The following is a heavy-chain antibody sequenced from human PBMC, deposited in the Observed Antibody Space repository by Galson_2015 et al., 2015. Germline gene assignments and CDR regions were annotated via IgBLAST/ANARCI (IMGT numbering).Heavy chain of an antibody. D-gene: IGHD1-26*01. CDR3: ARGRGWETLRKSPFDY. Sequence: SLRLSCAASGFTFSSYAMHWVRQAPGKGLEWVAVISYEGSNKYYADSVKGRFTISRDNSKNTLYVQMNSLRAEDTAVYYCARGRGWETLRKSPFDYWGQGTLVTVSS. J-gene: IGHJ4*02. CDR1: GFTFSSYA. V-gene: IGHV3-30-3*01. CDR2: ISYEGSNK.